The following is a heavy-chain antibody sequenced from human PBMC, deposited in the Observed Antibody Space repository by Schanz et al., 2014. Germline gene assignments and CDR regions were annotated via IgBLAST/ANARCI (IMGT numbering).Heavy chain of an antibody. CDR1: GNTLSAYY. CDR3: ARTASHDVWRGYIPHYAFDL. Sequence: QVQLVQSGADVKKPGASVKVSCKASGNTLSAYYIHWIRQAPGQGLELMGWIDPNSGGTNYAQKFQGRVTMTSDTSITTVYMEVNSLTSDDTAVFYCARTASHDVWRGYIPHYAFDLWGQGTVVIVSS. J-gene: IGHJ3*01. CDR2: IDPNSGGT. D-gene: IGHD3-3*01. V-gene: IGHV1-2*02.